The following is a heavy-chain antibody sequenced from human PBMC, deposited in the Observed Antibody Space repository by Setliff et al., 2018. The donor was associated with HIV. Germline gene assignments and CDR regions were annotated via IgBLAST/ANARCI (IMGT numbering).Heavy chain of an antibody. J-gene: IGHJ4*02. D-gene: IGHD3-10*01. Sequence: ASVKVSCKASGYTYTNYAISWVRQAPGQGLEWMGYVSAYNANTNYAQNFRGRVTMTTDTSTTTVSMELRSLRSDDTAVYYCAGGPAGVDYWGQGTLVTVSS. V-gene: IGHV1-18*01. CDR2: VSAYNANT. CDR1: GYTYTNYA. CDR3: AGGPAGVDY.